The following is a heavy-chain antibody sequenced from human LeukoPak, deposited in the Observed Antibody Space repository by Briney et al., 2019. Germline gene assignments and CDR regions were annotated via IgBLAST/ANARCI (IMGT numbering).Heavy chain of an antibody. CDR1: GFTVSSNY. CDR2: IYSGGST. J-gene: IGHJ4*02. Sequence: PGGSLRLSCAASGFTVSSNYMSWVRQAPGKGLEWVSVIYSGGSTYYADSVKGRFTISRDDSTNTVYLQMDSLRAEDTAVYYCTRDYTAFDYWGQGTLVTVSS. D-gene: IGHD5-18*01. V-gene: IGHV3-66*01. CDR3: TRDYTAFDY.